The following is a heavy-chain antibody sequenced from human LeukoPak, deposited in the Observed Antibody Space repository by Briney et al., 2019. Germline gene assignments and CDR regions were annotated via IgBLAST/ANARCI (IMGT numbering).Heavy chain of an antibody. J-gene: IGHJ6*02. CDR3: AKDMGPNIVVVTTNYYYYGMDV. V-gene: IGHV3-23*01. CDR2: ISGGGGST. D-gene: IGHD2-21*02. CDR1: GFTFTSYS. Sequence: GGSLRLSCAASGFTFTSYSMNWVRQAPGKGLEWVSTISGGGGSTYYADSVKGRFTISRDNAKNSLYLQMNSLRAEDTALYYCAKDMGPNIVVVTTNYYYYGMDVWGQGTTVTVSS.